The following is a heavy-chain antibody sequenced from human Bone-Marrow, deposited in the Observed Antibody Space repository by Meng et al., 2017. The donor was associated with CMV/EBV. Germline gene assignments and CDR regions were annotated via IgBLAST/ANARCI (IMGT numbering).Heavy chain of an antibody. CDR3: ARAGSVGYCRDSACWGYLYD. CDR1: GGSMSTYY. J-gene: IGHJ4*02. Sequence: LRLSCSVSGGSMSTYYWSWIRQAPGSGLEWIAYIYYSGSTTYNPSLKSRVTISLDRSRSQFSLTLTSVTAADTAVYYCARAGSVGYCRDSACWGYLYDCGQGTLVVASS. D-gene: IGHD2-15*01. V-gene: IGHV4-59*01. CDR2: IYYSGST.